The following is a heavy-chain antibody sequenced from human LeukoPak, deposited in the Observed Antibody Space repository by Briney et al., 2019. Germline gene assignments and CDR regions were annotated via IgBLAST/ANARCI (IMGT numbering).Heavy chain of an antibody. V-gene: IGHV3-23*01. Sequence: GGSLRLSCAASGFTFSSYAMSWVRQAPGKGLEWVSAISGSGGSTYYADSVKGRFIISRDNSKNTLYLQMNSLRAEDTAVYYCAKDRYYDILTAPRGPPGYFQHWGQGTLVTVSS. CDR1: GFTFSSYA. J-gene: IGHJ1*01. CDR2: ISGSGGST. CDR3: AKDRYYDILTAPRGPPGYFQH. D-gene: IGHD3-9*01.